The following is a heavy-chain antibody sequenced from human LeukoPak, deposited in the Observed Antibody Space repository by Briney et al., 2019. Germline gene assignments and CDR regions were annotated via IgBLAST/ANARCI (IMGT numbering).Heavy chain of an antibody. J-gene: IGHJ3*02. Sequence: PGGSLRLSCAASGFTFSDYYMSWIRQAPGKGLEWVSYISSSGSTIYYADSVKGRFTISRDNAKNSLYLQMNSLRAEDTAVYYCARSAFYCSGGSRYGGEVDAFDIWGQGTMVTVSS. V-gene: IGHV3-11*04. D-gene: IGHD2-15*01. CDR3: ARSAFYCSGGSRYGGEVDAFDI. CDR1: GFTFSDYY. CDR2: ISSSGSTI.